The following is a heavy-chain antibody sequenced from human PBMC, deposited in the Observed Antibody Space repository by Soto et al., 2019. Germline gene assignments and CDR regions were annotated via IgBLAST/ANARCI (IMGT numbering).Heavy chain of an antibody. D-gene: IGHD3-3*01. CDR3: VRVFRYYDFWSGYLDWFDP. V-gene: IGHV1-18*01. J-gene: IGHJ5*02. CDR2: ISAYNGNT. Sequence: GASVKVSCKASGYTFTSYGISWVRQAPGQGLKWMGWISAYNGNTNYAQKLQGRVTMTTDTSTSTAYMELRSLRSDDTAVYYCVRVFRYYDFWSGYLDWFDPWGQGTLVTVSS. CDR1: GYTFTSYG.